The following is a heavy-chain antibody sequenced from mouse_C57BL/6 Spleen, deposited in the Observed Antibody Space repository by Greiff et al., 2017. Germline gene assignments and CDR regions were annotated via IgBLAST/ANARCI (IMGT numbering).Heavy chain of an antibody. CDR1: GFTFTDYY. V-gene: IGHV7-3*01. CDR3: ARYYDSSWGYFDV. J-gene: IGHJ1*03. Sequence: EVKLMESGGGLVQPGGSLSLSCAASGFTFTDYYMSWVRQPPGKALEWLGFIRNKANGYTTEYSASVKGRFTISRDNSQSILYLQMNALRAEDSATYYCARYYDSSWGYFDVWGTGTTVTVSS. D-gene: IGHD1-1*01. CDR2: IRNKANGYTT.